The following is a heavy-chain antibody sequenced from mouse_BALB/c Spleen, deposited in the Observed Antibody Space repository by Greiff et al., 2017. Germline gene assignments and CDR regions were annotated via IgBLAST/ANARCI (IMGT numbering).Heavy chain of an antibody. CDR2: ISSGSSTI. J-gene: IGHJ3*01. CDR1: GFTFSSFG. CDR3: ARWDDYDGGFAY. Sequence: EVQLVESGGGLVQPGGSRKLSCAASGFTFSSFGMHWVRQAPEKGLEWVAYISSGSSTIYYADTVKGRFTISRDNPKNTLFLQMTSLRSEDTAMYYCARWDDYDGGFAYWGQGTLVTVSA. V-gene: IGHV5-17*02. D-gene: IGHD2-4*01.